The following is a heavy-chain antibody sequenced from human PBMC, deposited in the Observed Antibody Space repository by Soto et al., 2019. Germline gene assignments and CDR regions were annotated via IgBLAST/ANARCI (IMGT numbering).Heavy chain of an antibody. CDR3: AKVRGWYSYFDY. CDR1: GFTFDDYA. J-gene: IGHJ4*02. Sequence: EVQLVESGGGLVQPGRSLRLSCAASGFTFDDYAMHWVRQAPGKGLEWVSGISWNSGSIGYADSVKGRFTISRDNAKNSLYLQMNSLIAEDTALYYCAKVRGWYSYFDYWGQGTLVTVSS. D-gene: IGHD6-19*01. V-gene: IGHV3-9*01. CDR2: ISWNSGSI.